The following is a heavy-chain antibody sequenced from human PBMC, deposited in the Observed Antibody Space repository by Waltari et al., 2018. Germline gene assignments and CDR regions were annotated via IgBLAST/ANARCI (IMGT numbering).Heavy chain of an antibody. Sequence: QMQLQESDPGLLKPSQTLSLACTVSGGSITTGFSYWTWIRQPAAKGLEWIGRKYTTGSADYNPSLGSRLTISLDTSKNQFFLKLDSVTAADTAVYYCARGHSRGTFWHFDLWGRGTLVTVSS. J-gene: IGHJ2*01. CDR3: ARGHSRGTFWHFDL. CDR2: KYTTGSA. D-gene: IGHD1-1*01. V-gene: IGHV4-61*02. CDR1: GGSITTGFSY.